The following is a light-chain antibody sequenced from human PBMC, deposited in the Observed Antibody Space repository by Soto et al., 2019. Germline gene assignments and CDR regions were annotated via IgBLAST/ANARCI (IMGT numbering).Light chain of an antibody. J-gene: IGLJ2*01. CDR2: EVT. CDR3: SSYTNISTV. Sequence: QSALTQPASVSGSPGQSITISCTGTCSDVGGYNYVSWYQHHPGKVPKLMIYEVTTRPSGVSNRFSGSKSGNTASLTISGLQAEDETDYYCSSYTNISTVFGGGTKVTVL. V-gene: IGLV2-14*01. CDR1: CSDVGGYNY.